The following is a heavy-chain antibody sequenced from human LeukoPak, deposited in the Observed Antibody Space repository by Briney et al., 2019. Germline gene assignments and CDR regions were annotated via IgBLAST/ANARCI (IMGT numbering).Heavy chain of an antibody. J-gene: IGHJ3*01. CDR2: IDPNSGDT. V-gene: IGHV1-2*06. D-gene: IGHD3-16*01. CDR3: ATFTAPRNAFDL. Sequence: ASVTVSFKASGHSFNAYYIHWVRQAPGQGLQWMGQIDPNSGDTKYTQKFQGRVSMTRDTSISTAYMELSRLTSDDTAVYYCATFTAPRNAFDLWGQGTMVTVSS. CDR1: GHSFNAYY.